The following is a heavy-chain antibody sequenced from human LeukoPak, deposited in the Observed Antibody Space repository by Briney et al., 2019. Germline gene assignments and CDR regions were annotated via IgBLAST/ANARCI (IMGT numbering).Heavy chain of an antibody. V-gene: IGHV3-7*04. CDR2: IKQDGSEK. CDR3: ARDDGCRSVDY. D-gene: IGHD1-14*01. CDR1: GFTFSTYW. Sequence: SGGSLRLSCAASGFTFSTYWMSWVRQAPGKGLEWVANIKQDGSEKYYVDSVKGRFTISRDNAKNSLYLRMNSLRAEDTAVYYCARDDGCRSVDYWGQGTLVTVSS. J-gene: IGHJ4*02.